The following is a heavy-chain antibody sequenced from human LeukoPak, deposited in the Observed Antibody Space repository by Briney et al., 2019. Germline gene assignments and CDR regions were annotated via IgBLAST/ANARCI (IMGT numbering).Heavy chain of an antibody. CDR1: GGSISSGGYY. CDR2: VYYSGST. Sequence: KPSETLSLTCTVSGGSISSGGYYWSWIRQHPGKGLEWIGYVYYSGSTYYNPSLKSRVTISVDTSKNQFSLKLSSVTAADTAVYYCATTRRQWQLNWFDPWGQGILVTVSS. D-gene: IGHD6-19*01. CDR3: ATTRRQWQLNWFDP. V-gene: IGHV4-31*03. J-gene: IGHJ5*02.